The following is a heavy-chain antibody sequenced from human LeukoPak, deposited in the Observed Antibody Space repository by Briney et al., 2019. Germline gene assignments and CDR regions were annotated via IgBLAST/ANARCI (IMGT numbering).Heavy chain of an antibody. Sequence: GESLKISCKGSGYSFTSYWIGWVRQMPGKGLEWMGIIYPGDSDTRYSPSFQGQVTISADKSISTAYLQWSSLKASDTAMYYCARPTDCSGGSCYHDDAFDIWGQGTMVTVSS. CDR1: GYSFTSYW. CDR3: ARPTDCSGGSCYHDDAFDI. J-gene: IGHJ3*02. D-gene: IGHD2-15*01. V-gene: IGHV5-51*01. CDR2: IYPGDSDT.